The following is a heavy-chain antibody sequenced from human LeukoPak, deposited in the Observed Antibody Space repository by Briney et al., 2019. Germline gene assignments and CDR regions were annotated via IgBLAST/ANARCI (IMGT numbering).Heavy chain of an antibody. J-gene: IGHJ5*02. CDR3: ARDGGVEMATIGVDNWFDP. D-gene: IGHD5-24*01. V-gene: IGHV7-4-1*02. Sequence: GASVKVSCKASGYNFTTYAMNWVRQAPGQGLEWMGWINTNTGNPTYAQGFTGRFVFSLDTSVSTAYLQISSLKAEDTAVYYCARDGGVEMATIGVDNWFDPWGQGTLVTVSS. CDR1: GYNFTTYA. CDR2: INTNTGNP.